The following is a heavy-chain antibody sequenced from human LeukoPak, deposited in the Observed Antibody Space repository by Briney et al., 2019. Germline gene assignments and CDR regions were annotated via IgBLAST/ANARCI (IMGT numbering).Heavy chain of an antibody. CDR3: ARGAYDYIWGSYRQYYYFDY. CDR2: INHSGST. CDR1: GGSFSGYY. Sequence: PSEALSLTCADYGGSFSGYYWSWIRQPPGKGLEWIGEINHSGSTNYNPSLKSRVTISVDTSKNQFSLKLSSVTAADTAVYYCARGAYDYIWGSYRQYYYFDYWGQGTLVTVSS. D-gene: IGHD3-16*02. J-gene: IGHJ4*02. V-gene: IGHV4-34*01.